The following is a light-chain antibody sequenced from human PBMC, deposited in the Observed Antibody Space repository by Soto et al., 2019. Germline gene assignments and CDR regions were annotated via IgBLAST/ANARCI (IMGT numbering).Light chain of an antibody. CDR2: GDD. Sequence: FMLTQPHSVSASPGKTVTISCTGTSGSIASNFVQWFQQRPGSAPTTVIYGDDQRPSGVPDRFSGSIDSSSNSASLTISGLTTEDEADYYCQSYDSSTVVFGGGTKLTVL. CDR3: QSYDSSTVV. V-gene: IGLV6-57*02. J-gene: IGLJ3*02. CDR1: SGSIASNF.